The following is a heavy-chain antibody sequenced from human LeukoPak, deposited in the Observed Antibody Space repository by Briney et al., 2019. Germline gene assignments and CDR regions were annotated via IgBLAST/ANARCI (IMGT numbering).Heavy chain of an antibody. V-gene: IGHV1-46*01. CDR3: AREHSSSWDQFDY. D-gene: IGHD6-13*01. Sequence: ASVKVSCKASGYTFTSYYIHWVRQAPGQGLEWMGVINPDGGSTSYAQKFQGRVTMTRDTSTSTVYMELRSLRSDDTAVYYCAREHSSSWDQFDYWGQGTLVTVSS. CDR1: GYTFTSYY. CDR2: INPDGGST. J-gene: IGHJ4*02.